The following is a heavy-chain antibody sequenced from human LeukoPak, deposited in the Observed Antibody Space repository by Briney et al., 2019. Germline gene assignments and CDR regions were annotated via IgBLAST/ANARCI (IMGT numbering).Heavy chain of an antibody. CDR1: GGSISNYY. CDR3: ARDLSMAAAGRDYYGMDV. D-gene: IGHD6-13*01. J-gene: IGHJ6*02. CDR2: IYYSGST. V-gene: IGHV4-59*12. Sequence: SETLSLTCSVSGGSISNYYLNWIRQTPGKGLEWIGSIYYSGSTYYNPSLKSRVTISVDTSKNQFSLKLSSVTAADTAVYYCARDLSMAAAGRDYYGMDVWGQGTTVTVSS.